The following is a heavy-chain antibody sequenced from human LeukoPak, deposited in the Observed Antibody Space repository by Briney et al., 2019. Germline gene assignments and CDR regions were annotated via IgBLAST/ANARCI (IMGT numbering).Heavy chain of an antibody. D-gene: IGHD3-3*01. V-gene: IGHV4-59*01. Sequence: SETLSLTCTVSGGSISSYYWSWIRQPPAKGLEWIGYNYYSGSTNYNPSLKSRVTISVDTSKNQFSLKLSSVTAADTAVYYCAGGGYDFWSGSKNWFDPWGQGTLVTVSS. CDR3: AGGGYDFWSGSKNWFDP. CDR1: GGSISSYY. J-gene: IGHJ5*02. CDR2: NYYSGST.